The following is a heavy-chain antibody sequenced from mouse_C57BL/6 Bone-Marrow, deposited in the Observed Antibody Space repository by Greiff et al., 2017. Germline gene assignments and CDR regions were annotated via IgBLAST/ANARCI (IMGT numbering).Heavy chain of an antibody. CDR1: GYTFTDYY. Sequence: VKLQQSGAELVRPGASVKLSCKASGYTFTDYYINWVKQRPGQGLEWIARIYPGSGNTYYNEKFKGKATLTAEKSSSTAYMQLSSLTSEDSAVYFCARGDYYGSGRYFDVWGTGTTVTVSS. CDR2: IYPGSGNT. CDR3: ARGDYYGSGRYFDV. J-gene: IGHJ1*03. D-gene: IGHD1-1*01. V-gene: IGHV1-76*01.